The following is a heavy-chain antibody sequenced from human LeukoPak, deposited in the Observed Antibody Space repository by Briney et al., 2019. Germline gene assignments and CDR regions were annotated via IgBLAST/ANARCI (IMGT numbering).Heavy chain of an antibody. V-gene: IGHV3-23*01. J-gene: IGHJ4*02. CDR2: ISDTGRLS. CDR3: AKQELGIFQGSDY. Sequence: GGSLRLSCAASGFTFSSSAMSWVRQAPGKGLEWVAAISDTGRLSYCADSVNGRFTISRDNSKNTLSLQMNSLRAEDTAVYYCAKQELGIFQGSDYWGQGTLVTVSS. D-gene: IGHD7-27*01. CDR1: GFTFSSSA.